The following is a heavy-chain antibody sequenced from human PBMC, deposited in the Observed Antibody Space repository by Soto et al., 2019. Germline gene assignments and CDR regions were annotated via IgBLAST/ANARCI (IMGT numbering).Heavy chain of an antibody. Sequence: PSQTLSLTCAISGDSVSSNTASWNWIRHSPSRGLEWLGRTYFRSKWYNDYAVSVKSRIIINPDTSNNQFSLQLNSVTPEDTAVYFCAKGDNLGPKTGYAFHPWRQRLMVTVSS. V-gene: IGHV6-1*01. D-gene: IGHD5-12*01. J-gene: IGHJ5*02. CDR2: TYFRSKWYN. CDR3: AKGDNLGPKTGYAFHP. CDR1: GDSVSSNTAS.